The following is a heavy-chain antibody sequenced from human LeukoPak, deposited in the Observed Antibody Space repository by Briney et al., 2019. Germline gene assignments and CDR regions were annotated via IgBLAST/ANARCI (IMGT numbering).Heavy chain of an antibody. CDR2: INSDGSST. Sequence: GGSLRLSCVASGFTFSSYWMHWVRQAPGKGLVWVSRINSDGSSTSYADSVKGRFTISRDNAKNTLYLQMNSLRAEDTAVYYCARGPAPYYYDSSGYYHYYYYYGMDVWGQGATVTVSS. CDR1: GFTFSSYW. D-gene: IGHD3-22*01. V-gene: IGHV3-74*01. J-gene: IGHJ6*02. CDR3: ARGPAPYYYDSSGYYHYYYYYGMDV.